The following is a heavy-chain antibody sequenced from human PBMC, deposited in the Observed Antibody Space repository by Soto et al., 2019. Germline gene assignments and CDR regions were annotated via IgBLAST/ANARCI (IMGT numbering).Heavy chain of an antibody. Sequence: SETLSLTCAVSGGSISSGGYSWSWIRQPPGKGLEWIGYIYHSGSTYYNPSLKSRVTISVDRSKNQFSLKLSSVTAADTAVYYCARALEYYYDSSGFDYWGQGTLVTVSS. CDR3: ARALEYYYDSSGFDY. V-gene: IGHV4-30-2*01. CDR2: IYHSGST. CDR1: GGSISSGGYS. J-gene: IGHJ4*02. D-gene: IGHD3-22*01.